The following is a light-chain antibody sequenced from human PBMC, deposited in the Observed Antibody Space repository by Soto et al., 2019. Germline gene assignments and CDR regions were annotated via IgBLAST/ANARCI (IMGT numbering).Light chain of an antibody. V-gene: IGLV2-14*01. CDR3: SSYTTSNTRQIV. CDR1: SSDAGGYNY. Sequence: QPVLTQPASVSGSPGQSITISCTGTSSDAGGYNYVSWYQQHPGKAPKFMIYDVSNRPSGVSNRFSGSKSGNTASLTISGLQAEDEADYYCSSYTTSNTRQIVFGTGTKLTVL. J-gene: IGLJ1*01. CDR2: DVS.